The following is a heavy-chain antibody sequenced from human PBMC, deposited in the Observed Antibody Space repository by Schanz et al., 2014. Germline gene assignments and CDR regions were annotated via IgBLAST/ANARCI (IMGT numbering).Heavy chain of an antibody. Sequence: DVLLVESGGGLVTPGESLRLSCAASGFTFSSYSMNWVRQAPGKGLEWVSSVSHGGTYIYYADSVRGRFTISRDNAKNSLFLQMHSLRADDTAVYYCERFQSPHQPFDYWGQGTLVTVSS. D-gene: IGHD2-2*01. J-gene: IGHJ4*02. CDR3: ERFQSPHQPFDY. V-gene: IGHV3-21*02. CDR2: VSHGGTYI. CDR1: GFTFSSYS.